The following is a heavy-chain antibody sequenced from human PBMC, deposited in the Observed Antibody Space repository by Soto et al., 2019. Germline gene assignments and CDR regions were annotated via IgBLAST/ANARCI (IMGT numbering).Heavy chain of an antibody. CDR3: ARWKDIVLVTDF. CDR2: ISAYNGNT. CDR1: GYTFTRYG. D-gene: IGHD2-2*01. J-gene: IGHJ4*02. V-gene: IGHV1-18*01. Sequence: QVQLLQSGAEVKKPGASVKVSCKTSGYTFTRYGISWVRQAPGQGLEWMGWISAYNGNTNYAQKLQGRVTMTTDTSTRTAYMELRSLRSDDTAVYYCARWKDIVLVTDFWGQGTLVTVSS.